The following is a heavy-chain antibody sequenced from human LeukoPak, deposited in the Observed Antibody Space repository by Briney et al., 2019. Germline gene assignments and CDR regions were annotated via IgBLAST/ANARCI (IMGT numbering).Heavy chain of an antibody. CDR3: AKWPEGAMDYFDY. Sequence: GGSLRLSCAASGFTFSNYAMAWVRQAPGKGLEWVAHISSSADSTDYADSVKGRFTISRDNSKNTLYLEMSSLRVEDTAIYYCAKWPEGAMDYFDYWGQGTLVTVSS. D-gene: IGHD3-16*01. CDR2: ISSSADST. J-gene: IGHJ4*02. CDR1: GFTFSNYA. V-gene: IGHV3-23*01.